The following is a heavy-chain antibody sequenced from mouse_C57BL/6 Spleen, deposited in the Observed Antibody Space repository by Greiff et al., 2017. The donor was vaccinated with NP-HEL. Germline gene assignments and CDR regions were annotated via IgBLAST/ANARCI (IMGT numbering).Heavy chain of an antibody. Sequence: EVQLVESGGGLVKPGGSLKLSCAASGFTFSSYAMSWVRQTPGKRLEWVATISDGGSYTYYPDNVKGRFTFSRDNAKNNLYLQMSQLKSEDTAMYYCARGGSFPYYCDYWGQGTTLTVSS. D-gene: IGHD1-1*01. V-gene: IGHV5-4*01. CDR2: ISDGGSYT. J-gene: IGHJ2*01. CDR1: GFTFSSYA. CDR3: ARGGSFPYYCDY.